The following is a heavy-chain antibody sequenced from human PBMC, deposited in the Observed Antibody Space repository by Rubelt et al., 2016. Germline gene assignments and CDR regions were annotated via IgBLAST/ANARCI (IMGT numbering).Heavy chain of an antibody. V-gene: IGHV4-34*01. CDR3: ARGKEGLGVTMMDY. Sequence: QVQLQQWGAGLLKPSETLSLTCAVYGGSFSGYYWSWIRPPPGKGLEWIGEINHSGSTNYNPSLKRRVTISVDTSKNQFSLKLSSVTAADTAVYYCARGKEGLGVTMMDYWGQGTLVTVSS. D-gene: IGHD3-22*01. CDR1: GGSFSGYY. CDR2: INHSGST. J-gene: IGHJ4*02.